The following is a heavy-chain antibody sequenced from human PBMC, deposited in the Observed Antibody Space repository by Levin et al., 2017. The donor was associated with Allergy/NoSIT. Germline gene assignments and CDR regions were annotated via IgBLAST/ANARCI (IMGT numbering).Heavy chain of an antibody. Sequence: GESLKISCTASGFTFSNYGMSWVRQAPGKGLEWVSSISAGGGYTYYADSVKGRFTISRDNNKNTLYLQMHRLRAEDTAIYYCAKDRRYVGVVGLPTAIDWGQGTQVTVSS. V-gene: IGHV3-23*01. J-gene: IGHJ4*02. CDR2: ISAGGGYT. CDR3: AKDRRYVGVVGLPTAID. CDR1: GFTFSNYG. D-gene: IGHD2-2*02.